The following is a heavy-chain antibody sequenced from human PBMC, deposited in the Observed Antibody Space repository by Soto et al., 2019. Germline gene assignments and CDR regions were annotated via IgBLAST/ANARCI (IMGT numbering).Heavy chain of an antibody. CDR3: ARDWAQVGATWWFDP. D-gene: IGHD1-26*01. CDR2: ISSSSSYI. Sequence: EVQLVESGGGLVKPGGSLRLSCAASGFTFSSYSMNWVRQAPGKGLEWVSSISSSSSYIYYADSVKGRFTISRDNAKNSLYLQMNSLRAEDTAVYYCARDWAQVGATWWFDPWGQGTLVTVSS. CDR1: GFTFSSYS. J-gene: IGHJ5*02. V-gene: IGHV3-21*01.